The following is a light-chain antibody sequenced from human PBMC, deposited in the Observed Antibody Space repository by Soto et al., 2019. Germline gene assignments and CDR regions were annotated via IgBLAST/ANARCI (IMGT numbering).Light chain of an antibody. J-gene: IGLJ1*01. CDR3: CSSAGTYTYV. Sequence: QSVLTQPRSVSGAPGQAVAISCTGNKSKLGDYNYVSWYQQHPGKAPKLMISDVSKRPSGVPDRFSGSKSGNTASLTISGLQAEDEADYYCCSSAGTYTYVFGTGTKVTVL. CDR1: KSKLGDYNY. CDR2: DVS. V-gene: IGLV2-11*01.